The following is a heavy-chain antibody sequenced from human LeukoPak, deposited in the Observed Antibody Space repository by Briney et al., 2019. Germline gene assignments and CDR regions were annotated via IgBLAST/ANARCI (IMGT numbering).Heavy chain of an antibody. V-gene: IGHV3-30*04. CDR3: AKDPGFRGRHYYGSGSYYPHY. J-gene: IGHJ4*02. D-gene: IGHD3-10*01. CDR1: EFTFSNYA. CDR2: ISYDGSNK. Sequence: ESGGSLRLSCAASEFTFSNYAMHWVRQAPGKGLEWVAVISYDGSNKYYADSVKGRFTISRDNSKNTLYLQMNSLRAEDTAVYYCAKDPGFRGRHYYGSGSYYPHYWGQGTLVTVSS.